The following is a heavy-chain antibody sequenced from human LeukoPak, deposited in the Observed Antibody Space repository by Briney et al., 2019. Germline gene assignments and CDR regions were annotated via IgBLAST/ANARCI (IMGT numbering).Heavy chain of an antibody. CDR3: ARDATPGSPIVVVGIHFDY. CDR1: GFTFSSYG. J-gene: IGHJ4*02. D-gene: IGHD3-22*01. CDR2: LWYDGSNK. Sequence: PGGSLRLSCAASGFTFSSYGMHWVRQAPGKGLEWVAVLWYDGSNKYYADSVKGRFTISRDNSKNTLYLQMNSLRAEDTAVYYCARDATPGSPIVVVGIHFDYWGQGTLVTVSS. V-gene: IGHV3-33*01.